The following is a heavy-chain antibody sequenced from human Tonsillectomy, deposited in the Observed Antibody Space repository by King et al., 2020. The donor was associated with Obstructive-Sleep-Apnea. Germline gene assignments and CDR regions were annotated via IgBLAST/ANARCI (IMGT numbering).Heavy chain of an antibody. CDR3: AKDRGGWTGFDY. CDR2: IGGDGGIP. V-gene: IGHV3-43*01. J-gene: IGHJ4*02. CDR1: GFTFVDYT. D-gene: IGHD6-19*01. Sequence: VQLVESGGVVVQPGGSLRLSCAASGFTFVDYTIHWVRQAPGEGLEWVSLIGGDGGIPDYADSVKGRFTISRDNSKNSLYLQMNSLRSEDTALYYCAKDRGGWTGFDYWGQGTLVTVSS.